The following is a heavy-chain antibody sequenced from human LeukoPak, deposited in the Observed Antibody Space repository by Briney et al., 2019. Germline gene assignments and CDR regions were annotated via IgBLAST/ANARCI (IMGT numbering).Heavy chain of an antibody. V-gene: IGHV3-7*01. CDR3: ATDRNIVGARDIDY. CDR1: GFSISNYW. D-gene: IGHD1-26*01. J-gene: IGHJ4*02. Sequence: GGSLRLSCAASGFSISNYWMSWVRQAPGKGLEWVANIKQDGSEKYYVDSVKGRFTISRDNAKNSLYLQMNSLRAEDTAVYYCATDRNIVGARDIDYWGQGTLVTVSS. CDR2: IKQDGSEK.